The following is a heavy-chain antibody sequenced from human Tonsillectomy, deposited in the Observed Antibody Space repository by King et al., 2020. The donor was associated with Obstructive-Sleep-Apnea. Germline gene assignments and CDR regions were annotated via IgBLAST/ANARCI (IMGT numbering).Heavy chain of an antibody. Sequence: VQLVESGGGVVQPGRSLRLSCAVSGFSFSSYAMHWVRQAPGKGLEWVAVISYDGSNKHYADSVKGRFTISRDNSKNTLYLQMNSLRAEDTAVYYCARRRVRGDTYYCGMDVWGRGTTVTVSS. CDR1: GFSFSSYA. J-gene: IGHJ6*02. CDR2: ISYDGSNK. CDR3: ARRRVRGDTYYCGMDV. D-gene: IGHD3-10*01. V-gene: IGHV3-30-3*01.